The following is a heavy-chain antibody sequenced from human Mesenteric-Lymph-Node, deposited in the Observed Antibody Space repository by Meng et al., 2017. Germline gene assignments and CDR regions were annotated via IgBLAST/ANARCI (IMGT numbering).Heavy chain of an antibody. CDR2: INHSGST. V-gene: IGHV4-34*01. CDR3: ARESTKPAYFDY. Sequence: SETLSLTCAVYGGSFSGYYWSWIRQPPGKGLEWIGEINHSGSTNYNPSLKSRVTISLDTSKNQFSLKLSSVTAADTAVYYCARESTKPAYFDYWGQGTLVTVSS. CDR1: GGSFSGYY. J-gene: IGHJ4*02.